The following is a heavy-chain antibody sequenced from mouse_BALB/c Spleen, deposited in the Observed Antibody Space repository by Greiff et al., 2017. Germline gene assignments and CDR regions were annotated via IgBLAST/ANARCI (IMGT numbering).Heavy chain of an antibody. Sequence: VHVKQSGPELVKPGASVKVSCKASGYSFTDYNMYWVKQSHGKSLEWIGRINPYNGDTFYNQKFKGKATLTVDKSSSTAHMELLSLTSEDSAVYYCGRGPNYRYLFDYWGQGTTLTVSS. V-gene: IGHV1-37*01. CDR1: GYSFTDYN. J-gene: IGHJ2*01. CDR2: INPYNGDT. D-gene: IGHD2-14*01. CDR3: GRGPNYRYLFDY.